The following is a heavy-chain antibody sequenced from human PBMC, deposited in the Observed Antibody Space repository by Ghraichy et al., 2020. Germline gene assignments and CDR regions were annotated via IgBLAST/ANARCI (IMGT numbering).Heavy chain of an antibody. CDR3: ARERYHLVDY. CDR2: ISSSSSGI. Sequence: GGSLRLSCAASGFMFSIYSMNWVRQAPGKGLEWVSYISSSSSGIYYADSVKGRFTMSRDNAKNSLYLQMNSLRDEDTAVYYCARERYHLVDYWGQGTLVTVSS. J-gene: IGHJ4*02. D-gene: IGHD2-2*01. V-gene: IGHV3-48*02. CDR1: GFMFSIYS.